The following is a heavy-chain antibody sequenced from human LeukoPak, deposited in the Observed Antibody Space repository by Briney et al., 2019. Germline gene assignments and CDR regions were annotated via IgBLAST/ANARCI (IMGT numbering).Heavy chain of an antibody. V-gene: IGHV3-33*01. CDR3: ARDRDFWSGYHDFDY. Sequence: PGRSLRLSCAASGFTFSSYGMHWVRQAPGKGLEWVAVIWYDGSNKYYADSVKGRFTISRDNSKNTLYLQMNSLRAEDTAVYYCARDRDFWSGYHDFDYWGQGTLVTVSS. D-gene: IGHD3-3*01. CDR1: GFTFSSYG. CDR2: IWYDGSNK. J-gene: IGHJ4*02.